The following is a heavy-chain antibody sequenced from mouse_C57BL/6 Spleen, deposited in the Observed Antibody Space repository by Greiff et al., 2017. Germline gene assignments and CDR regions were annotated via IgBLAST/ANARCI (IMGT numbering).Heavy chain of an antibody. D-gene: IGHD1-1*01. Sequence: VQLQQPGTELVKPGASVKLSCKASGYTFTSYWMHWVKQRPGQGLEWIGNINPSNGGTNYNEKFKSKATLTVDKSSSTAYMQLSSLTSEDSAVYYCARSSGSSYGAMDYWGQGTSVTVSS. CDR2: INPSNGGT. CDR1: GYTFTSYW. J-gene: IGHJ4*01. V-gene: IGHV1-53*01. CDR3: ARSSGSSYGAMDY.